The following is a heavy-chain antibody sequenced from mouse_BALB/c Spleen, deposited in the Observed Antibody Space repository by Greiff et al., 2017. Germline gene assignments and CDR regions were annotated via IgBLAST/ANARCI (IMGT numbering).Heavy chain of an antibody. V-gene: IGHV1-7*01. CDR3: ARSDYRYDLYYFDY. J-gene: IGHJ2*01. CDR2: INPSTGYT. CDR1: GYTFTSYW. Sequence: QVQLQQSGAELAKPGASVKMSCKASGYTFTSYWMHWVKQRPGQGLEWIGYINPSTGYTEYNQKFKDKATLTADKSSSTAYMQLSSLTSEDSAVYYCARSDYRYDLYYFDYWGQGTTLTVSS. D-gene: IGHD2-14*01.